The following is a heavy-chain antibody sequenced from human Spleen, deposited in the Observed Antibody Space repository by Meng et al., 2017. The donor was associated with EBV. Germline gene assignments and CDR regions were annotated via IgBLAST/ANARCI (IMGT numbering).Heavy chain of an antibody. V-gene: IGHV4-4*02. CDR3: ARDSTMPENWFDP. D-gene: IGHD2-2*01. CDR2: IYHSGST. J-gene: IGHJ5*02. Sequence: VTLTDSGPGLVKPSGTLSLTCAGSGGSISSSNLWSWVRQPPGKGLEWIGEIYHSGSTNYNPSLKSRVTISVDKSKNQFSLKLSSVTAADTAVYYCARDSTMPENWFDPWGQGTLVTVSS. CDR1: GGSISSSNL.